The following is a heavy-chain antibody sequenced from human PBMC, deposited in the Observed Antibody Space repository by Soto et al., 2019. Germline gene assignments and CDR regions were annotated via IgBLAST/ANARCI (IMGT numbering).Heavy chain of an antibody. CDR3: ARSRSRSYYFYRMDV. CDR1: GDTFDKHA. J-gene: IGHJ6*02. D-gene: IGHD3-10*01. V-gene: IGHV1-69*12. CDR2: ILPILGTI. Sequence: QVQLVQSGAEVKKPGSSVKVSCQASGDTFDKHAISWVRQAPGQGLEWMGVILPILGTIHYAQKFQGSVTITADEPTGTGYMELSSLRSEDTAVYFCARSRSRSYYFYRMDVCGQGTTVTVSS.